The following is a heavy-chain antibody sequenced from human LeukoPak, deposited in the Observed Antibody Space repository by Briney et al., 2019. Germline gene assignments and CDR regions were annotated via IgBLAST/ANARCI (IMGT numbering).Heavy chain of an antibody. CDR3: AKDSGIAAIDYYGMDV. CDR2: ISWNSGSI. CDR1: GFTFDDYA. Sequence: GGSLRLSCAASGFTFDDYAMHWVRQAPGKGLEWVSGISWNSGSIGYADSVKGRFTISRDNAKNSLYLQMNSLRAGDTALYYCAKDSGIAAIDYYGMDVWGQGTTVTVSS. D-gene: IGHD6-13*01. J-gene: IGHJ6*02. V-gene: IGHV3-9*01.